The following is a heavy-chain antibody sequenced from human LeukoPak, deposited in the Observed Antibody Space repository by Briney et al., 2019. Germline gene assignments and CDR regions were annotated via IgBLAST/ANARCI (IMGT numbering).Heavy chain of an antibody. J-gene: IGHJ4*02. D-gene: IGHD6-6*01. CDR1: GGSISSSSYY. V-gene: IGHV4-39*07. Sequence: SETLSLTCTVSGGSISSSSYYWGWIRQPPGKGLEWIGEINHSGSTNYNPSLKSRVTISVDTSKNQFSLKLSSVTAADTAVYYCARVKARLLDYWGQGTLVTVSS. CDR3: ARVKARLLDY. CDR2: INHSGST.